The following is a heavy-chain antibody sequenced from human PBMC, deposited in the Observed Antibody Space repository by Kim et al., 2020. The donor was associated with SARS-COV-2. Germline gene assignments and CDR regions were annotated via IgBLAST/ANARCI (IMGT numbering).Heavy chain of an antibody. CDR1: RFTFPTYH. V-gene: IGHV3-21*01. CDR3: ARFDGNRLDV. J-gene: IGHJ6*02. CDR2: ISFSGTYI. Sequence: GGSLRLSCAASRFTFPTYHMNWVRQAPGKGLEWVSAISFSGTYIYYADSERGRFTISRDHSKDSLSLQMNSLRADETGVYYCARFDGNRLDVWGQGT. D-gene: IGHD3-9*01.